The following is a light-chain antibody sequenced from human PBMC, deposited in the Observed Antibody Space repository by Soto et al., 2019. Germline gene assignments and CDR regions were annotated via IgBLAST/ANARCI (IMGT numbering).Light chain of an antibody. V-gene: IGKV3-15*01. CDR3: QQYNNWPSWT. CDR1: ESISRN. J-gene: IGKJ1*01. Sequence: EMVVTQSPATLSMSPGGRATLSCRTSESISRNLAWYQQKLGQAPRLLIYGASTRATGIPARFSGSGSGTEFTLTISSLQSEDFAVYYCQQYNNWPSWTFGQGTKVDIK. CDR2: GAS.